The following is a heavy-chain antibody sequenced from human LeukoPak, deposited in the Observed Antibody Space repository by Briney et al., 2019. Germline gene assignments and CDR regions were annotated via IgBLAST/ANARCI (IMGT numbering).Heavy chain of an antibody. CDR2: INPNSGDT. Sequence: ASVRVSCKTSGYTFSGSYIYWVRQAPGQGLEWMGWINPNSGDTNYAQKFQGRVTMTRDTSISTAYMDLSSLISDDTAVYYCARGGSSSGSYYYGVDAWGQGTTVTVSS. D-gene: IGHD3-10*01. CDR1: GYTFSGSY. J-gene: IGHJ6*02. CDR3: ARGGSSSGSYYYGVDA. V-gene: IGHV1-2*02.